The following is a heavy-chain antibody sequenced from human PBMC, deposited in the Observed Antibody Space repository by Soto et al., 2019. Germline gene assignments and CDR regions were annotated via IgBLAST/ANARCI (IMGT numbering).Heavy chain of an antibody. CDR3: AREGPLSGDAFDI. CDR2: ISHSGSS. J-gene: IGHJ3*02. V-gene: IGHV4-59*11. Sequence: SETLSLTCTVSGGSIISHHWSWIRQPPGKGLEWIGYISHSGSSTHNPSLKSRVTISVDTSKNQFSLKLRSVTVADTAVYYCAREGPLSGDAFDIWG. CDR1: GGSIISHH.